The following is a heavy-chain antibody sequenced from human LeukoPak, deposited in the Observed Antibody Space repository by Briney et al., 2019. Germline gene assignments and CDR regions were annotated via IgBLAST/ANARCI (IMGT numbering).Heavy chain of an antibody. CDR2: IYSGGST. Sequence: PGGSLRPSCAASGFTFRNYAMNWVRQAPGKGLEWVSVIYSGGSTYYADSVKGRFTISRDNSKNTLYLRMNSLRAEDTAVYYCAKVLSASIDSWGQGTLVTVSS. CDR3: AKVLSASIDS. J-gene: IGHJ4*02. CDR1: GFTFRNYA. V-gene: IGHV3-23*03. D-gene: IGHD3-3*01.